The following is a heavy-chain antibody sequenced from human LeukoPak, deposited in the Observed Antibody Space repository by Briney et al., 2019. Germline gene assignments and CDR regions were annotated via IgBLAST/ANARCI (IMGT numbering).Heavy chain of an antibody. D-gene: IGHD2-15*01. CDR1: GGSIPNTDYY. Sequence: PSQTLFLTCSVPGGSIPNTDYYSTWFRQSPGKGLEWIGHIYYSGSTYYNPSLKSRFTISMEASKHQVYLNLNCVTAADTAVYYCARGARGLWYLWYFGYWGQGTLVTV. CDR2: IYYSGST. J-gene: IGHJ4*02. CDR3: ARGARGLWYLWYFGY. V-gene: IGHV4-30-4*01.